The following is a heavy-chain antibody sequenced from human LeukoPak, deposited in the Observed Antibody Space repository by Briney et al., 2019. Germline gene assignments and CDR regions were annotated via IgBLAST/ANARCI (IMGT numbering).Heavy chain of an antibody. J-gene: IGHJ5*02. CDR1: GGSIGSSNW. Sequence: SETLSLTCAVSGGSIGSSNWWSWVRQPPGKGLEWIGEIYYSGNTNYNPSLKSRVTISVDTSKNQFSLKLSSVTAADTAVYYCARRPYYYDSSGYYAPGKYNWFDPWGQGTLVTVSS. D-gene: IGHD3-22*01. CDR3: ARRPYYYDSSGYYAPGKYNWFDP. V-gene: IGHV4-4*02. CDR2: IYYSGNT.